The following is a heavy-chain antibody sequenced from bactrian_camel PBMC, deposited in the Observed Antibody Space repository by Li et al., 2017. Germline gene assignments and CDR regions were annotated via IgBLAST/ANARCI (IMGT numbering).Heavy chain of an antibody. D-gene: IGHD1*01. V-gene: IGHV3S1*01. Sequence: HVQLVESGGGSVQAGGSLKLSCVDSETIRTFFVGWFRQAPGKGLEWVSIINPGGSTWTAASVKGRFTISRDHAKNTLYGQLSGLKTEDTAMYYCAKDHGYYGMDHWGKGTQVTV. CDR2: INPGGST. CDR1: ETIRTFF. J-gene: IGHJ7*01.